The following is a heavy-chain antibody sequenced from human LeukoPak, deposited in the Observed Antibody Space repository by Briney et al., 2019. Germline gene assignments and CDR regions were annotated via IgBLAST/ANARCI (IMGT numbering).Heavy chain of an antibody. CDR3: ASSTSRRSLGY. CDR2: IYYSGST. Sequence: SETLSLTCTVSGGSISSYYWSWIRQPPGKGLEWIGYIYYSGSTNYNPSLKSRVTISVDTSKNQFSLKLSSVTAADTAVYYCASSTSRRSLGYWGQGTLVTVSS. V-gene: IGHV4-59*12. J-gene: IGHJ4*02. CDR1: GGSISSYY.